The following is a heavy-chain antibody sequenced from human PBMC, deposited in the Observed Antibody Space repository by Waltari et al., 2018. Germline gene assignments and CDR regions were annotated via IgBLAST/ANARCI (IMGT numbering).Heavy chain of an antibody. Sequence: QLQLQESGPQLVKPSETLSLTCTVSGASLDNTTHYWGWVRQPPGKGLEGIGSIYYTGTTDTNPSRKSRMTISSDTSKTQISLRLSSVTAADTAVYYCARHINFWSGYYFDSWGQGTLVTVSS. CDR2: IYYTGTT. CDR1: GASLDNTTHY. CDR3: ARHINFWSGYYFDS. V-gene: IGHV4-39*01. D-gene: IGHD3-3*01. J-gene: IGHJ4*02.